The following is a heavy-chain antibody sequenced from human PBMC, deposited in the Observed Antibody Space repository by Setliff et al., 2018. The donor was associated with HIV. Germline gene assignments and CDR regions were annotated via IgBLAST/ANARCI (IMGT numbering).Heavy chain of an antibody. CDR3: ARLLGSRNSPLDY. J-gene: IGHJ4*02. D-gene: IGHD3-10*02. CDR2: IYPGDSDT. CDR1: GYSFTNYW. V-gene: IGHV5-51*01. Sequence: PGESLKISCKGSGYSFTNYWIGWVRQMPGKGLEWMGIIYPGDSDTTYSPSFQGQVTISADKSISTAYLQWSSLKASDTAMYYCARLLGSRNSPLDYWGQGTLVTVSS.